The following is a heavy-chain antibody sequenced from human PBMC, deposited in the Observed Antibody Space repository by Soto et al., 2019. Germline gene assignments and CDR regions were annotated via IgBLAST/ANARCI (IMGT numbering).Heavy chain of an antibody. Sequence: PSETLSLTCTVSGGSISSGGYYWSWIRQPPGKGLEWIGSIYYSGSTYYNPSLKSRVTISVDTSKNQFSLKLSSVTAADTAVYYCASLAVAGGNFDYWGQGTLVTVSS. CDR2: IYYSGST. D-gene: IGHD6-19*01. J-gene: IGHJ4*02. CDR1: GGSISSGGYY. V-gene: IGHV4-39*01. CDR3: ASLAVAGGNFDY.